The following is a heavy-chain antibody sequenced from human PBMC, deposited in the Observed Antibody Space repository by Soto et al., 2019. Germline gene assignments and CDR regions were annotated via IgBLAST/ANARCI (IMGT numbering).Heavy chain of an antibody. V-gene: IGHV3-73*01. D-gene: IGHD3-10*01. J-gene: IGHJ6*03. CDR3: TSPKPGITMVRGVPKFYMDV. Sequence: GGSLRLSCAASGFTFSGSAMHWVRQASGKGLEWVGRIRSKANSYATAYAASVKGRFTISRDDSKNTAYLQMNSLKTEDTAVYYCTSPKPGITMVRGVPKFYMDVWGKGTTVTVS. CDR2: IRSKANSYAT. CDR1: GFTFSGSA.